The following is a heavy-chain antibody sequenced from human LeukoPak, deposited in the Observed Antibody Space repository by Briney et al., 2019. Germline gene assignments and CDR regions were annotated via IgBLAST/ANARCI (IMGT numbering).Heavy chain of an antibody. D-gene: IGHD1-7*01. CDR2: ISSSGSTI. CDR3: ASPKSNWNFFSGDY. CDR1: GFTFSDYY. Sequence: GGSLRLSCAASGFTFSDYYMSWIRQAPGQGLEWVSYISSSGSTIYYADSVKGRFTISRDNAKNSLYLQMNGLRAEDTAVYYCASPKSNWNFFSGDYWGQGTLVTVSS. V-gene: IGHV3-11*01. J-gene: IGHJ4*02.